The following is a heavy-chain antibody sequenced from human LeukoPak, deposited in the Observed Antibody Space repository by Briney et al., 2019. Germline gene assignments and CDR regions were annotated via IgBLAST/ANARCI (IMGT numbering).Heavy chain of an antibody. D-gene: IGHD4-17*01. V-gene: IGHV1-18*01. Sequence: ASVKVSCKASGYNFTNYGISWVRQAPGQGLEWMGWISVYSGDTNYAHKLQGRLTLTTDTSPATAYLELRSLTSDDTAVYYCARAPSFGDYGGDYWGQGNLVTVSS. J-gene: IGHJ4*02. CDR2: ISVYSGDT. CDR1: GYNFTNYG. CDR3: ARAPSFGDYGGDY.